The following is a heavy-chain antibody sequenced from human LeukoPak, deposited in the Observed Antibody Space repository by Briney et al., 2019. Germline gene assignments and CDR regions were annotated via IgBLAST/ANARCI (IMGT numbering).Heavy chain of an antibody. V-gene: IGHV1-69*04. CDR2: IIPIFGIA. Sequence: GASVKVSCKASGGTFSSYAISWVRQAPGQGLEWMGRIIPIFGIANYAQKFQGRVTITADKSTSTAYMELSSLRSEDTAVYYGARHDYGDYFGDWGQGTLVTVAS. D-gene: IGHD4-17*01. CDR1: GGTFSSYA. J-gene: IGHJ4*02. CDR3: ARHDYGDYFGD.